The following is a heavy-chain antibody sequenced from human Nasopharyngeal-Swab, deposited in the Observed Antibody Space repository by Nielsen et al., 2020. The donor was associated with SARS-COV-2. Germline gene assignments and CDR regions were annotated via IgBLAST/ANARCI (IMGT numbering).Heavy chain of an antibody. CDR1: GFTLRSYA. D-gene: IGHD5-12*01. V-gene: IGHV3-23*01. CDR2: ISGSDHTT. Sequence: GESPKISCAASGFTLRSYAISWVRQAPGKGLEWVSVISGSDHTTYYADSVKGRFTISRDNSKNTVNLQMNSLRVEDTAIYYCAKDRDSGDDSDDYYHYYGMDVWGQGTTVTVFS. CDR3: AKDRDSGDDSDDYYHYYGMDV. J-gene: IGHJ6*02.